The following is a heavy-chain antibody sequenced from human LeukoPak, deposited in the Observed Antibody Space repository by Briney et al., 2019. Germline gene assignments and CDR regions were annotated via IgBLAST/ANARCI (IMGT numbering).Heavy chain of an antibody. D-gene: IGHD1-26*01. CDR1: GGSISSSSYY. CDR2: IYYSGST. CDR3: ARSRSAKWELLGWYFDL. J-gene: IGHJ2*01. Sequence: SETLSLTCTVSGGSISSSSYYWGWIRQPPGKGLEWIGSIYYSGSTYYNPSLTSRVTISVDTSKNQFSLKLSSVTAADTAVYYCARSRSAKWELLGWYFDLWGRGTLVTVSS. V-gene: IGHV4-39*01.